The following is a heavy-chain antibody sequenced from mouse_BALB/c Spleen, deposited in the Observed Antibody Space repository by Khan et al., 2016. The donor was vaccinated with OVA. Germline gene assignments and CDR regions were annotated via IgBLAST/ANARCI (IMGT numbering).Heavy chain of an antibody. CDR1: GYTFTDFA. D-gene: IGHD1-3*01. CDR3: ARGSGNSRFAY. CDR2: ISTYYGDA. J-gene: IGHJ3*01. V-gene: IGHV1S137*01. Sequence: QVQLKESGAELVRPGVSVKLSCKGSGYTFTDFAMHWVKQSHAKSLEWIGVISTYYGDATYNQKFKGKATMTVDKSSSTAYMELARLTSDDSAIYYCARGSGNSRFAYWGQGTLVTVSA.